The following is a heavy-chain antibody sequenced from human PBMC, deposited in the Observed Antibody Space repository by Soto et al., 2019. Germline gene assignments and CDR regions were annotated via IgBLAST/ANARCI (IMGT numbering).Heavy chain of an antibody. D-gene: IGHD3-22*01. CDR2: INPKSGGT. V-gene: IGHV1-2*02. J-gene: IGHJ4*02. Sequence: ASVKVSCKTSGYSFIDYYIHWVRQAPGQGLEWVGWINPKSGGTNYAKTFQGRVTVTRDTSISTAYMELTRLKSDDTAIYYCARGPVVVSDWGQGTLVTVSS. CDR1: GYSFIDYY. CDR3: ARGPVVVSD.